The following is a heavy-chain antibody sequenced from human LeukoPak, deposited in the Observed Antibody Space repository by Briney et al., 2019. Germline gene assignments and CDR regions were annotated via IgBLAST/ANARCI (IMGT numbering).Heavy chain of an antibody. V-gene: IGHV4-34*01. CDR3: ARQTGSGLFILP. Sequence: PSETLSLTCAVYGGSFSGYYWSWIRQPPGKGLEWIGEINHSGSTNYNPSLKSRVTISVDTSKNQFSLKLSSVTTADTAVYYCARQTGSGLFILPGGQGTLVTVSS. CDR1: GGSFSGYY. J-gene: IGHJ4*02. D-gene: IGHD3/OR15-3a*01. CDR2: INHSGST.